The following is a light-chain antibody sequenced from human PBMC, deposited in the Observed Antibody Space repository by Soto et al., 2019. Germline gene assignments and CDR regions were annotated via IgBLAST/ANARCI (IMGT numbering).Light chain of an antibody. V-gene: IGLV1-51*01. CDR1: SCNIGNDY. CDR2: DNN. J-gene: IGLJ1*01. Sequence: QSVLTQPPSVSAAPGQQVTISCSRSSCNIGNDYVSWYQQLPGTATKLLIYDNNKRAAGIPYRFSGSESGTSATLGITGLQTGDEADYYCGRWDSRLSTYVFGAGTKAT. CDR3: GRWDSRLSTYV.